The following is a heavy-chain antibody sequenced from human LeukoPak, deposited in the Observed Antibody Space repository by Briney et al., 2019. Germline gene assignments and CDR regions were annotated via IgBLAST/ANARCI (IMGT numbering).Heavy chain of an antibody. CDR2: IVVGSGNT. V-gene: IGHV1-58*01. CDR1: GFTFTSSA. D-gene: IGHD3-22*01. Sequence: SVKVSCKASGFTFTSSAVQWVRQARGQRLEWIGWIVVGSGNTNYAQKFQERVTITRDMSTSTAYMELSSLRSEDTAVYYCAAGAYYGSSGYYSWGQGTLVTVSS. CDR3: AAGAYYGSSGYYS. J-gene: IGHJ4*02.